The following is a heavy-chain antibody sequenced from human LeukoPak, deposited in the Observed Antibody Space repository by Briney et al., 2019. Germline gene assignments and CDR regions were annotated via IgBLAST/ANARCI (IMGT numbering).Heavy chain of an antibody. Sequence: GGSLRLSCAASGFTFSSYAMSWVRQAPGKGLEWVSAISGSGGSTYYADSVKGRFTISRDNSKNTLYLQMNSLRAEDTAVYYCAKDPRRYCTNGVCYIDYWGQGTLVTVSS. CDR1: GFTFSSYA. CDR3: AKDPRRYCTNGVCYIDY. D-gene: IGHD2-8*01. CDR2: ISGSGGST. V-gene: IGHV3-23*01. J-gene: IGHJ4*02.